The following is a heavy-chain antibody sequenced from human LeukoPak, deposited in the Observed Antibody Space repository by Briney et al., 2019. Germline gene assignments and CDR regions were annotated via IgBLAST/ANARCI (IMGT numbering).Heavy chain of an antibody. D-gene: IGHD1-26*01. Sequence: SETLSLTCAVYGGSFSGYYWSWIRQPPGKGLEWIGEINHSGSTNYNPSLKSRVTISVDTSKNQFSLKLSSVTAADTAVYYCASTSGSYYGIDYWGQGTLVTVSS. V-gene: IGHV4-34*01. CDR3: ASTSGSYYGIDY. CDR1: GGSFSGYY. CDR2: INHSGST. J-gene: IGHJ4*02.